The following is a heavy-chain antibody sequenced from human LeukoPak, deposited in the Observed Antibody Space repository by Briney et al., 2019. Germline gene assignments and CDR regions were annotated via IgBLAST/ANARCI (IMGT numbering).Heavy chain of an antibody. CDR3: ARGRYGVYYFYYAMDV. CDR1: GGTFSNYA. Sequence: SVKVSRKASGGTFSNYAISWVRQAPGQGLEWMGGIIPTFGTPNYAQRFQGRVTITADKSTTTAYLELSSLRSEDTAVYYWARGRYGVYYFYYAMDVWGKGTTVTISS. V-gene: IGHV1-69*06. CDR2: IIPTFGTP. J-gene: IGHJ6*04. D-gene: IGHD4-17*01.